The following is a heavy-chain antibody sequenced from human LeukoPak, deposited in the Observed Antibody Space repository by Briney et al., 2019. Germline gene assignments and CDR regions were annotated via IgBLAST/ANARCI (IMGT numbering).Heavy chain of an antibody. J-gene: IGHJ4*02. CDR3: ARPLGYCSGGSCYSSYFDY. D-gene: IGHD2-15*01. CDR1: GFTFSSYA. Sequence: GGCLRLSCAASGFTFSSYAMHWVRQAPGKGLEWVAVISYDGSNKYYADSVKGRFTISRDNSKNTLYLQMNSLRAEDTAVYYCARPLGYCSGGSCYSSYFDYWGQGTLVTVSS. CDR2: ISYDGSNK. V-gene: IGHV3-30-3*01.